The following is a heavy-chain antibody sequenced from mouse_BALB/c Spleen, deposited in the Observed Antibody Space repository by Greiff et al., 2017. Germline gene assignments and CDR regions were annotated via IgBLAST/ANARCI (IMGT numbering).Heavy chain of an antibody. Sequence: QVHVKQSGAELVRPGVSVKISCKGSGYTFTDYAMHWVKQSHAKSLEWIGVISTYYGDASYNQKFKGKATMTVDKSSSTAYMELARLTSEDSAIYYCARKGGLLWYDYWGQGTTLTVSS. D-gene: IGHD2-1*01. CDR1: GYTFTDYA. V-gene: IGHV1S137*01. J-gene: IGHJ2*01. CDR3: ARKGGLLWYDY. CDR2: ISTYYGDA.